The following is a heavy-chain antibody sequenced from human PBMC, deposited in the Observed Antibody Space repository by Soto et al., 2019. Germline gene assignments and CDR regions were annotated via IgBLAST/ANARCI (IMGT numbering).Heavy chain of an antibody. CDR1: GFTFSSYA. J-gene: IGHJ3*02. D-gene: IGHD1-26*01. CDR2: ISSNGGST. Sequence: GGSLRLSCSASGFTFSSYAMHWVRQAPGKGLEYVSAISSNGGSTYYADSVKGRFTISRDNSKNTLYLQMSSLRAEDTAVYYCVKDPPSIVDAFDIWGQGTMVTVSS. CDR3: VKDPPSIVDAFDI. V-gene: IGHV3-64D*09.